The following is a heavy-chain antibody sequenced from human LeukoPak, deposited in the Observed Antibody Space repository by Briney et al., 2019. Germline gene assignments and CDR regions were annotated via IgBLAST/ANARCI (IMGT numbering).Heavy chain of an antibody. CDR3: ARTIEMAKISYFDY. J-gene: IGHJ4*02. CDR1: GFTFSSYA. V-gene: IGHV3-23*01. Sequence: GGSLRLSCAASGFTFSSYAMGWVRQAPGKGLEWVSAISGSGGSTYYADSVKGRFTISRDNAKNSLYLQMNSLRAGDTAVYYCARTIEMAKISYFDYWGQGTRVTVSS. D-gene: IGHD5-24*01. CDR2: ISGSGGST.